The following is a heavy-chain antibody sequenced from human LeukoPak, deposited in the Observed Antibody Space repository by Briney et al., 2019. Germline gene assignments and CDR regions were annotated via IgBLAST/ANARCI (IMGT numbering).Heavy chain of an antibody. Sequence: GGSLRLSCAASGFTFDDYGMSWVRQAPGKGLEWVSGINWNGGSTGYADSAKGRFTISRDNAKNSLYLQMNSLRAEDTALYYCARGGMGVFSPREFDYWGQGTLVTVSS. J-gene: IGHJ4*02. V-gene: IGHV3-20*04. D-gene: IGHD3-9*01. CDR1: GFTFDDYG. CDR3: ARGGMGVFSPREFDY. CDR2: INWNGGST.